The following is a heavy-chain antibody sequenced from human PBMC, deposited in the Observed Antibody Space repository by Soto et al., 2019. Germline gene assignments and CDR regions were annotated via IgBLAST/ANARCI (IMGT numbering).Heavy chain of an antibody. D-gene: IGHD1-26*01. Sequence: GGSLRLSCSASGFTFSSYAMHWVRQAPEKGLEYVSAISSNGGSTYYADSVKGRVTISRDHSKNTLYLQMSSLRAEDTAVYYCVKVKYSGSYSLYYFDYWGQGTLVTVSS. CDR1: GFTFSSYA. CDR3: VKVKYSGSYSLYYFDY. J-gene: IGHJ4*02. CDR2: ISSNGGST. V-gene: IGHV3-64D*08.